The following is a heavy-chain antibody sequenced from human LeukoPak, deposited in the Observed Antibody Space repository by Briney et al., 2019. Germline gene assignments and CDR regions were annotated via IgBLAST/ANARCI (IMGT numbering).Heavy chain of an antibody. CDR2: IYYSGST. J-gene: IGHJ3*02. V-gene: IGHV4-59*01. D-gene: IGHD3-22*01. CDR1: GGSISSYD. CDR3: ARMKYYYDSSGYYLSAFDI. Sequence: SETLSLTCTVSGGSISSYDWSWIRQPPGKGLEWIGYIYYSGSTNYNPSLKSRVTISVDTSKNPLSLKLSSVTAADTAVYYCARMKYYYDSSGYYLSAFDIWGQGTMVTVSS.